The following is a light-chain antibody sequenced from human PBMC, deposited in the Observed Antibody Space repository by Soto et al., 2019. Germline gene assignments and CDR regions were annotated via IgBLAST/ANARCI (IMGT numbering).Light chain of an antibody. J-gene: IGLJ1*01. CDR2: DVS. V-gene: IGLV2-14*01. CDR3: SPYTSSSTYV. Sequence: QSVLTQPASVSGSPGQSIAISCTGTSSDVGGYDYVSWYQQHPGKAPKVMIYDVSNRPSGVSNRFSGSKSGNTASLTISGLQAEDEADYYCSPYTSSSTYVFGTGTKVTVL. CDR1: SSDVGGYDY.